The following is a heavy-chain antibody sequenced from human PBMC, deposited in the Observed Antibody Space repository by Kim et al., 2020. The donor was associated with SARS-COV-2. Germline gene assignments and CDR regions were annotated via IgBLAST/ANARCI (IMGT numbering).Heavy chain of an antibody. Sequence: GGSLRLSCAASGFTFSSYWMSWVRQAPGKGLEWVANIKQDGSEKYYVDSVKGRFTISRDNAKNSLYLQMNSLRAEDTAVYYCARGGYGSGSYCDYWGQGTLVTVSS. CDR3: ARGGYGSGSYCDY. D-gene: IGHD3-10*01. V-gene: IGHV3-7*01. CDR2: IKQDGSEK. J-gene: IGHJ4*02. CDR1: GFTFSSYW.